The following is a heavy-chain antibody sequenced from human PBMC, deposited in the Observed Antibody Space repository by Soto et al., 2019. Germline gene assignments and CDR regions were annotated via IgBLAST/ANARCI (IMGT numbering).Heavy chain of an antibody. CDR1: GFTFSSYS. V-gene: IGHV3-15*07. Sequence: PGGSLRLSCAASGFTFSSYSMNWVRQAPGKGLEWVGRIKSKTDGGTTDYAAPVKGRFTISRDDSKNTLYLQMNSLKTEDTAVYYCISYDSSGYYASYYYYGMDVWGQGTTVTVSS. CDR2: IKSKTDGGTT. D-gene: IGHD3-22*01. J-gene: IGHJ6*02. CDR3: ISYDSSGYYASYYYYGMDV.